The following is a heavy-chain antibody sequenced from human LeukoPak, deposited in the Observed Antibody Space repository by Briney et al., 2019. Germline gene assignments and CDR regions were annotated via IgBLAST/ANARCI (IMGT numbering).Heavy chain of an antibody. CDR3: ARGPETYDFWSGYYWFDP. CDR2: IIPIFGTA. V-gene: IGHV1-69*05. J-gene: IGHJ5*02. D-gene: IGHD3-3*01. CDR1: GGTFSSYA. Sequence: SVKVSCKASGGTFSSYAISWVRQAPGQGLERMGGIIPIFGTANYAQKFQGRVTITTDESTSTAYMELSSLRSEDTAVYYCARGPETYDFWSGYYWFDPWGQGTLVTVSS.